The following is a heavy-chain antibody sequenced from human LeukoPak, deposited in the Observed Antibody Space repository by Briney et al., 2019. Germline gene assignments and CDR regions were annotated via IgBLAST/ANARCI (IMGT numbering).Heavy chain of an antibody. Sequence: GGSLRLSCVASGFTFSSYWMHWVRQAPGKGLVWVSRINSDGSSTSYADSVKGRFTISRDNAKNTLYLQMNSLRAEDTAVYYCASSTSLHYYDSSGYYPRGDWFDPWGQGTLVTVSS. V-gene: IGHV3-74*01. CDR3: ASSTSLHYYDSSGYYPRGDWFDP. D-gene: IGHD3-22*01. CDR1: GFTFSSYW. J-gene: IGHJ5*02. CDR2: INSDGSST.